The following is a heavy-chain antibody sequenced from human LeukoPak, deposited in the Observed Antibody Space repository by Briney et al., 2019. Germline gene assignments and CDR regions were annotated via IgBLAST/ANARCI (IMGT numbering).Heavy chain of an antibody. CDR1: GYTFTSYG. J-gene: IGHJ5*02. V-gene: IGHV1-18*01. CDR2: ISAYNGNT. D-gene: IGHD3-16*01. Sequence: ASVKVSCKASGYTFTSYGISWVRQAPGQGLEWMGWISAYNGNTNYAQKLQGRVTMTTDTSTSTAYMELRSLRSDDTAVYYCARDLGGLGQNWFDPWGQGTLVTVSS. CDR3: ARDLGGLGQNWFDP.